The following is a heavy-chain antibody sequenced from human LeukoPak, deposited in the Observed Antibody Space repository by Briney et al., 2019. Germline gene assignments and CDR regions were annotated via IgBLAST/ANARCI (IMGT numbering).Heavy chain of an antibody. D-gene: IGHD3-16*02. J-gene: IGHJ4*02. V-gene: IGHV3-73*01. CDR3: TSRRLGELSQDY. CDR1: GFTFGGSA. Sequence: GGSLRLSCAASGFTFGGSAMHWVRQASGKGLEWVGRIRSKANSYATAYAASVKGRFTISRDDSKNTAYLQMNSLKTEDTAVYYCTSRRLGELSQDYWGQGTLVTVSS. CDR2: IRSKANSYAT.